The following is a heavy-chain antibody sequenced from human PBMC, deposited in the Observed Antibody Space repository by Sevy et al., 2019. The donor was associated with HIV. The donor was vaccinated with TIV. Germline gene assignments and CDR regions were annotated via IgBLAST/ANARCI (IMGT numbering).Heavy chain of an antibody. CDR1: GFTFSSSS. J-gene: IGHJ4*02. Sequence: GGSLRLSCAASGFTFSSSSTTWVRQAPGKGLEWVATISQGGSEEYYVDSVKGRFTISRDNAKNSLYLQMNSLSAVDTAVYFCARFVSLGYWGQGTLVTVSP. CDR3: ARFVSLGY. CDR2: ISQGGSEE. D-gene: IGHD6-13*01. V-gene: IGHV3-7*01.